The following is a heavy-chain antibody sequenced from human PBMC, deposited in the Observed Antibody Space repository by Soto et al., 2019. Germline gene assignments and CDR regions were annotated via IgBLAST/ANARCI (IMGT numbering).Heavy chain of an antibody. Sequence: GASVKVSCKASGYTFTSYGISWVRQAPGQGLEWMGWISGYNGNTNLAQKLQGRVTMTTDTPTSTAYMELRSLRSDDTAVYYCARDPYHVLMVNAPNLYGMDVWGQGTTVTVSS. CDR3: ARDPYHVLMVNAPNLYGMDV. CDR1: GYTFTSYG. CDR2: ISGYNGNT. V-gene: IGHV1-18*01. J-gene: IGHJ6*02. D-gene: IGHD2-8*01.